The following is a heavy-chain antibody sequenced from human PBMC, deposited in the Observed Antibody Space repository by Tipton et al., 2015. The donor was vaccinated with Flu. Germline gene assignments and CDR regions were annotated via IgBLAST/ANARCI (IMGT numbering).Heavy chain of an antibody. CDR2: IYPSGTT. CDR1: SGSIRSTNYF. Sequence: TLSLTCTVPSGSIRSTNYFCAWIRQPPGKRLELIGSIYPSGTTYYNPSLKSRVTISVDTSKNQFSLMLRSVTAADTAVYYCAGRGYSGYESVFWGQGILVTVSS. J-gene: IGHJ4*02. CDR3: AGRGYSGYESVF. V-gene: IGHV4-39*01. D-gene: IGHD5-12*01.